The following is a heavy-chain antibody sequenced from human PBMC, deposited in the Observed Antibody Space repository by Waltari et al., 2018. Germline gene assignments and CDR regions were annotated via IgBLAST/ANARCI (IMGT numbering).Heavy chain of an antibody. D-gene: IGHD3-10*01. CDR2: IKPDGTST. J-gene: IGHJ3*01. Sequence: EVQLVESGGGLVHPGGSLRLSCEASGFTFSTFWMHWVRHLPGKGLVWVSHIKPDGTSTDYGDSVEGRFTISRDNAKNTLYLQMNSLRAEDTAIYYCVRDLYGRDDVWGQVTMVTVSS. CDR3: VRDLYGRDDV. V-gene: IGHV3-74*01. CDR1: GFTFSTFW.